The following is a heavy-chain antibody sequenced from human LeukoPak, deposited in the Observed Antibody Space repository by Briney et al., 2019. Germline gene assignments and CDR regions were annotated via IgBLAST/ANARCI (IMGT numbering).Heavy chain of an antibody. V-gene: IGHV4-39*07. J-gene: IGHJ4*02. CDR1: GGSISSSSHY. CDR2: MYYRGST. Sequence: SETLSLTCTVSGGSISSSSHYWGWIRQPPGKGLEWIGSMYYRGSTYHNPSLKSRVTISVDTSKNQFSLRLSSVTAADAAVYYCATTTIRLGYWGQGTLVTVSS. D-gene: IGHD1-26*01. CDR3: ATTTIRLGY.